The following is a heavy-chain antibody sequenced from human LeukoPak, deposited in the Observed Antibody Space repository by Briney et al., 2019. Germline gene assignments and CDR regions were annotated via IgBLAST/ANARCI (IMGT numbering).Heavy chain of an antibody. Sequence: PGGSLRLSCAASGFTFSNSAMNWVRQAPGKGLEWLSVISGSGGSTYYADSVKGRFTISRDNSKNTLYLQMNSLRADDTAVYYCARGRGYSSSWPFDYWGQGTLVTVSS. CDR2: ISGSGGST. CDR3: ARGRGYSSSWPFDY. CDR1: GFTFSNSA. J-gene: IGHJ4*02. D-gene: IGHD6-13*01. V-gene: IGHV3-23*01.